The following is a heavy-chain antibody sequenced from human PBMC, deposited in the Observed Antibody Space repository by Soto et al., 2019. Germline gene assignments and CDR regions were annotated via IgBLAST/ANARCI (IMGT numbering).Heavy chain of an antibody. CDR3: ARGAFSSDYRFAY. D-gene: IGHD3-22*01. V-gene: IGHV1-69*06. J-gene: IGHJ4*02. CDR1: GDIFNNYA. Sequence: QVQLVQSGAEVKKPGSSVKVSCKASGDIFNNYAINWARQAPGQGLEWMGTINPIFPTTKYAQKFQGRVTITADKSTSTAYLELSRLRAEDTAMYYCARGAFSSDYRFAYWGQGTLVTVSS. CDR2: INPIFPTT.